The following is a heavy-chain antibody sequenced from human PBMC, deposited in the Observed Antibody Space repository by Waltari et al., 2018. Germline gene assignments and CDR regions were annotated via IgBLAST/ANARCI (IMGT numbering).Heavy chain of an antibody. V-gene: IGHV4-39*01. J-gene: IGHJ5*02. Sequence: QLQLQESGPGLVKASETLSLTCSVSGGSVSTNYYWGWIRQSPGKGLGWIGHIFYGGSTYYNPSLKSRVSISVDTSKNQFFLDLNSVTAADTAVYYCARRSSSSSLGFVSWFDPWGHGTLVTVSS. D-gene: IGHD6-6*01. CDR1: GGSVSTNYY. CDR2: IFYGGST. CDR3: ARRSSSSSLGFVSWFDP.